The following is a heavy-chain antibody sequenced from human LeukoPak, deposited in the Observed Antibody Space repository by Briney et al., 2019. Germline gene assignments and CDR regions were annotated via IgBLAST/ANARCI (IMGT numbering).Heavy chain of an antibody. Sequence: GGSLRLSCVAPGFSLSGYWMYWVRQAPGKGLMYISRNNGDGSTTNYADVVKGRFTMSRDNVKNTLYLQMNSLRVEDTAVYYCARDPRNVGLAPWGQGTLVTVSS. V-gene: IGHV3-74*01. CDR1: GFSLSGYW. D-gene: IGHD2-15*01. CDR3: ARDPRNVGLAP. J-gene: IGHJ5*02. CDR2: NNGDGSTT.